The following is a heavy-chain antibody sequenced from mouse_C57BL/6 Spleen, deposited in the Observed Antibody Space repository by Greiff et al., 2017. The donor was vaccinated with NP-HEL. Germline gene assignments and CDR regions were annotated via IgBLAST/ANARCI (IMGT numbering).Heavy chain of an antibody. Sequence: EVQLVDSGGGLVQSGRSLRLSCATSGFTFSDFYMEWVRQAPGKGLEWIAASRNKANDYTTEYSASVKGRFIVSRDTSQSILYLQMNALRAEDTAIYYCARGTYWYFDVWGTGTTVTVSS. J-gene: IGHJ1*03. CDR3: ARGTYWYFDV. CDR1: GFTFSDFY. D-gene: IGHD3-3*01. CDR2: SRNKANDYTT. V-gene: IGHV7-1*01.